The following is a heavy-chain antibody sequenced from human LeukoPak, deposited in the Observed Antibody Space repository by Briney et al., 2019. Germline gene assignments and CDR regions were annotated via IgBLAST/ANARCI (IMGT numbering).Heavy chain of an antibody. Sequence: PGGSLRLSCAASGFTFSSYEMNWVRQAPGKGLEWVSYISSSGSTMYYADSVKGRFTISRDNSKNTLYLQMNSLRAEDTAVYYCAKLRLWVYYYYYYMDVWGKGTTVTVSS. J-gene: IGHJ6*03. CDR1: GFTFSSYE. V-gene: IGHV3-48*03. CDR3: AKLRLWVYYYYYYMDV. CDR2: ISSSGSTM. D-gene: IGHD5-18*01.